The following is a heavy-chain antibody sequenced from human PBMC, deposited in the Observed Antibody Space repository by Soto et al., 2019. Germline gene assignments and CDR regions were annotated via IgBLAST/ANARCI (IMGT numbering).Heavy chain of an antibody. CDR1: GFTVSASY. J-gene: IGHJ3*02. CDR3: ARQRANDYGDPNDAIDI. CDR2: IYSGGGT. D-gene: IGHD4-17*01. Sequence: EVQLVESGGGLIQPGGSLRLSCAASGFTVSASYMNWVRQAPGKGLEWVSLIYSGGGTYYADSVKGRFTISRDNPKNTIYRQMNSLRAEDTAVYYSARQRANDYGDPNDAIDIWGQGTMVTVSS. V-gene: IGHV3-53*01.